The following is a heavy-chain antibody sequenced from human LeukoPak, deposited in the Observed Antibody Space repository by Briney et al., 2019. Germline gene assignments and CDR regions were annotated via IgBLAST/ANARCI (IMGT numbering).Heavy chain of an antibody. D-gene: IGHD3-22*01. CDR2: IIPIFGTA. CDR3: GLTYYYDSSGFGRIDY. CDR1: GGTFSSYA. Sequence: RASVKVSCKASGGTFSSYAISWVRQAPGQGLEWMGGIIPIFGTANYAQKFQGRVTITTDESTSTAYMELSSLRSEDTAVYYCGLTYYYDSSGFGRIDYWGQGTLVTVSS. J-gene: IGHJ4*02. V-gene: IGHV1-69*05.